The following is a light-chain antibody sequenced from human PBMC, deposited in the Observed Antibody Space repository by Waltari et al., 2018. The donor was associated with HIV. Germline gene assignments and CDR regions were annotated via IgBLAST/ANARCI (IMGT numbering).Light chain of an antibody. CDR2: EVN. CDR3: CSYAGSSTSVV. Sequence: QSALPQSASVSVSPGQSITISCPGTSSDVGSYNLVSLYQHHPGKAPKLMIYEVNKRPSGVSNRFSGSKSGNTASLTISGLQAEDEAEYYCCSYAGSSTSVVFGGGTKLTVL. J-gene: IGLJ2*01. V-gene: IGLV2-23*02. CDR1: SSDVGSYNL.